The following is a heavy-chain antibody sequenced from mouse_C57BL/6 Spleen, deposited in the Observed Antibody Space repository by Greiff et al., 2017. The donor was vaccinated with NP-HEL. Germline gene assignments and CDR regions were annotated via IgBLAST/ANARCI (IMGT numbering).Heavy chain of an antibody. J-gene: IGHJ2*01. D-gene: IGHD2-3*01. CDR3: ARNDGYYFDY. CDR1: GYTFTDYY. V-gene: IGHV1-26*01. CDR2: INPNNGGT. Sequence: VQLQQSGPELVKPGASVKISCKASGYTFTDYYMNWVKQSHGKSLEWIGDINPNNGGTSYNQKFKGKATLTVDKSSSTAYMELRSLTSEDSAVYYCARNDGYYFDYWGKGTTLTVSS.